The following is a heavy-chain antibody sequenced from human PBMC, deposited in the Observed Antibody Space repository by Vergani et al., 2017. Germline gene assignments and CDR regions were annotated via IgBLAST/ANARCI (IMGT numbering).Heavy chain of an antibody. D-gene: IGHD2-21*02. CDR3: AGDPRGYGGDAEEYCYGRDV. J-gene: IGHJ6*02. Sequence: QVQLVQSGAEVKKPGSSVKVSCKASGATFRSNTISWVRQVPGQGLEWMGRIIPVLGKTKYAQDFQGRLTITADTSTSTAYMELTSLRSQDTAVYYCAGDPRGYGGDAEEYCYGRDVCGEATKITVCS. CDR2: IIPVLGKT. V-gene: IGHV1-69*08. CDR1: GATFRSNT.